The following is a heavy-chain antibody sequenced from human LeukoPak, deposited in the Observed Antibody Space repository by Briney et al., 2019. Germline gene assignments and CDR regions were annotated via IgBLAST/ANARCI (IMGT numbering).Heavy chain of an antibody. J-gene: IGHJ4*02. CDR2: IYYSGST. V-gene: IGHV4-39*01. Sequence: SETLSLTCTVSGGSISSSSYYWGWIRQPPGKGLEWIGSIYYSGSTYYNPSLKSRVTISVDTSKNQFSLKLSSVTAADTAVYYCARSYYDILTGYRYCFDYWGQGTLVTVSS. CDR3: ARSYYDILTGYRYCFDY. CDR1: GGSISSSSYY. D-gene: IGHD3-9*01.